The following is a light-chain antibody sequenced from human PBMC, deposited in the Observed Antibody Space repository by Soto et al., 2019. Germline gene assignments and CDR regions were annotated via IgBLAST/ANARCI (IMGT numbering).Light chain of an antibody. CDR3: QQYNNWPWT. CDR2: GAS. Sequence: EIGMTQSPATLSVSPGGRATLSCRASQSISDTLAWYQQKPGQAPRLLIYGASTRAPGFPARFSGSGSGTDFTLTISSLQSEDFAVYYCQQYNNWPWTFGQGTKVEIK. CDR1: QSISDT. J-gene: IGKJ1*01. V-gene: IGKV3-15*01.